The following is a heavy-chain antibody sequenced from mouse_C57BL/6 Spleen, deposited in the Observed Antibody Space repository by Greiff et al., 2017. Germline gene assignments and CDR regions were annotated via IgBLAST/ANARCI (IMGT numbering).Heavy chain of an antibody. V-gene: IGHV1-80*01. CDR2: IYPGDGGT. J-gene: IGHJ2*01. CDR3: ARGGDWDGY. CDR1: GYAFSSYW. D-gene: IGHD4-1*01. Sequence: QVQLKQSGAELVKPGASVKLSCNASGYAFSSYWMSWVKQWPGKGLAWIGQIYPGDGGTNYNGKFKGKATLTADKSSSTAYVQLSSLTSEDSAVYVCARGGDWDGYWGRGATLTVSS.